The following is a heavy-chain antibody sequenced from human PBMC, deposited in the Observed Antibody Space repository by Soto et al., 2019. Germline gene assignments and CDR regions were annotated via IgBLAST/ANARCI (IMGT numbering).Heavy chain of an antibody. CDR1: GGSISSSNW. CDR3: ARVFRGSSWYETAPTRGSYGMDV. Sequence: NPSDTLSLTCAVSGGSISSSNWWSWVRQPPGKGLEWIGEIYHSGSTNYNPSLKSRVTISVDKSKDQFSLKLSSVTAADTAVYYCARVFRGSSWYETAPTRGSYGMDVWGQGTTVTVSS. J-gene: IGHJ6*02. CDR2: IYHSGST. D-gene: IGHD6-13*01. V-gene: IGHV4-4*02.